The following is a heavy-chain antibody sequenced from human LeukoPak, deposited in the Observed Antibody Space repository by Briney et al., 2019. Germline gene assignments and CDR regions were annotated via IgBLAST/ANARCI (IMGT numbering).Heavy chain of an antibody. D-gene: IGHD3-10*01. CDR1: GYIFTSYY. CDR3: ARDMYYYGSGEGWFDP. J-gene: IGHJ5*02. Sequence: ASVKVSCRASGYIFTSYYIHWVRQAPGQGLEWMGWINPNSGGTNYAQKFQGRVTMTRDTSISTAYMELSRLRSDDTAVYYCARDMYYYGSGEGWFDPWGQGTLVTVSS. V-gene: IGHV1-2*02. CDR2: INPNSGGT.